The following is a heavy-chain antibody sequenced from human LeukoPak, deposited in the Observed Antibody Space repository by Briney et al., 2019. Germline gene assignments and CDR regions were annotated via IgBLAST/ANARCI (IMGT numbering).Heavy chain of an antibody. CDR1: GYTFTSYG. CDR3: ARDRVINYYYYGMDV. CDR2: ISAYNGNT. Sequence: VASVKVSCKASGYTFTSYGISWVRQAPGQGREWMGWISAYNGNTNYAQKLQGRVTMTTGTSTSTAYMELRSLSSDDTAVYYCARDRVINYYYYGMDVWGQGTTVTVSS. V-gene: IGHV1-18*01. D-gene: IGHD2-21*01. J-gene: IGHJ6*02.